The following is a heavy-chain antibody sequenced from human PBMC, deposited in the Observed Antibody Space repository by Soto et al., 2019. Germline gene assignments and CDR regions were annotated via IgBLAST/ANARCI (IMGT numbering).Heavy chain of an antibody. CDR1: GYTFSNYG. Sequence: QVQLVQSGAEVKKPGASVTVSCKTSGYTFSNYGIKWVRQAPGQGLEWMGWISGYNGNTNYAQTVQGRVTMTTDTSTGTVYMELRSLKSDDTAIYYCSRFIMVGGWFDPNYYHCMDVWGQGTTVTVSS. D-gene: IGHD6-19*01. J-gene: IGHJ6*02. V-gene: IGHV1-18*01. CDR3: SRFIMVGGWFDPNYYHCMDV. CDR2: ISGYNGNT.